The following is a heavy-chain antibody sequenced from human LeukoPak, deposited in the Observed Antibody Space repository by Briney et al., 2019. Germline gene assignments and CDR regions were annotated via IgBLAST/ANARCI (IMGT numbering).Heavy chain of an antibody. CDR2: FDPEDGET. J-gene: IGHJ4*02. D-gene: IGHD3-10*01. CDR3: ARDYYYGSGSYSRQDFDY. V-gene: IGHV1-24*01. CDR1: GYTLTELS. Sequence: ASVKVSCKVSGYTLTELSMHWVRQAPGKGLEWMGGFDPEDGETIYAQKFQGRVTMTEDTSTDTAYMELSRLRSDDTAVYYCARDYYYGSGSYSRQDFDYWGQGTLVTVSS.